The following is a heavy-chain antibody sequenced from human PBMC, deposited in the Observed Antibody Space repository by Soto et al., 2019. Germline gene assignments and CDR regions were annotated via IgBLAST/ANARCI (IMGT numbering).Heavy chain of an antibody. V-gene: IGHV3-23*01. CDR2: ISGSGGST. CDR3: AKPYSYDILTGYYAFDI. J-gene: IGHJ3*02. CDR1: GFTFSSYA. D-gene: IGHD3-9*01. Sequence: GGSLRLSCAASGFTFSSYAMSWVRQAPGKGLEWVSAISGSGGSTYYADSVKGRFTISRANSKNTLYLQMDSLRAEDTAVYYCAKPYSYDILTGYYAFDIWGQGTMVTVSS.